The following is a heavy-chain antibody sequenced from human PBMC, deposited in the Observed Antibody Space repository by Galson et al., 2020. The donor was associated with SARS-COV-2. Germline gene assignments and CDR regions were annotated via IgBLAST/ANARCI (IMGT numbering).Heavy chain of an antibody. V-gene: IGHV3-64*01. Sequence: GGSLRLSCAASGFTFSSYAMHWVRQAPGKGLEYVSAISSNGGSTYYANSVKGRFTISRDNSKNTLYLQMGSLRAEDMAVYYCARVGLSSYDYYYGMDVWCQGTTVTVSS. J-gene: IGHJ6*02. CDR1: GFTFSSYA. D-gene: IGHD6-13*01. CDR2: ISSNGGST. CDR3: ARVGLSSYDYYYGMDV.